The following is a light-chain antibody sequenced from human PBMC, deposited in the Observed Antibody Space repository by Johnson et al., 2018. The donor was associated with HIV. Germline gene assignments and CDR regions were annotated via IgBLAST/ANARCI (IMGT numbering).Light chain of an antibody. Sequence: QAVLTQPPSVSADPGQKVTISCSGSSSNVGSSFVSWYRQVPGTAPKLLIYDNNKRPSGIPDRFSGSKSGTSATLGITGLQTGDEADYYCGTWDSSLSAFYVFGTGTKVTVL. CDR2: DNN. V-gene: IGLV1-51*01. CDR1: SSNVGSSF. J-gene: IGLJ1*01. CDR3: GTWDSSLSAFYV.